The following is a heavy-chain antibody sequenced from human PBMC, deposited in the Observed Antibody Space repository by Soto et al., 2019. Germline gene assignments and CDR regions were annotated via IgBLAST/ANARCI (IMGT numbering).Heavy chain of an antibody. CDR3: ARGPGRYTPGYGFDV. CDR1: GGSFSGYY. V-gene: IGHV4-34*01. Sequence: NPSETLSLTCAVYGGSFSGYYWTWIRQPPGKGLEWLGEINHSGNTNYTPSLKSRVTMSMDTSKNQFSLKLSSVTAADTGLYFCARGPGRYTPGYGFDVWSQGTTVTVSS. D-gene: IGHD5-18*01. J-gene: IGHJ6*02. CDR2: INHSGNT.